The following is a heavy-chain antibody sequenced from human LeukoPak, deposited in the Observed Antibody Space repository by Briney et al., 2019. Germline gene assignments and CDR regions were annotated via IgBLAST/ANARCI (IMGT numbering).Heavy chain of an antibody. V-gene: IGHV4-34*01. CDR1: GGSLSGYY. CDR2: INHSGST. D-gene: IGHD6-19*01. CDR3: ARDQYSSGWYYY. J-gene: IGHJ4*02. Sequence: SETLSLTCAVYGGSLSGYYWSWIRQPPGKGLEWIGEINHSGSTNYNPSLKSRVSISVDTSKNQFSLKLSSVTAADTAVYYCARDQYSSGWYYYWGQGTLVTVSS.